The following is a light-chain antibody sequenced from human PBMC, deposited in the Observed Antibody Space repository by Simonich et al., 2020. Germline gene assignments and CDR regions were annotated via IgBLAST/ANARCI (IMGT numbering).Light chain of an antibody. Sequence: QSVLTQPPSVSGAPGQRVTISCSGSSSNIGSDYVYWYQQLPGTAPKLLIYRNNQRPSGVPERFSGSKSGTSASLAISGLRSEDEADYYCSSYTSSSTWVFGGGTKLTVL. CDR2: RNN. J-gene: IGLJ3*02. CDR1: SSNIGSDY. CDR3: SSYTSSSTWV. V-gene: IGLV1-47*01.